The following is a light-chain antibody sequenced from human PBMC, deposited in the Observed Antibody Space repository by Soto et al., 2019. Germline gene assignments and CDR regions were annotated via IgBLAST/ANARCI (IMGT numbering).Light chain of an antibody. Sequence: EVTMTQSPATLSVSPGQRATLSCRASHSVDTDLAWYHHKPGQAPRLLIYGASTRATGISDRFSGSGSGTEFTHTISSLRSEDYGVYYCQQCKNWPRTFGQGTKVEIK. CDR2: GAS. CDR1: HSVDTD. CDR3: QQCKNWPRT. J-gene: IGKJ1*01. V-gene: IGKV3-15*01.